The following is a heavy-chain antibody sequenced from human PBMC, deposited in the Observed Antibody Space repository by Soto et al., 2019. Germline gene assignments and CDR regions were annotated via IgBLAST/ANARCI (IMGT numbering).Heavy chain of an antibody. J-gene: IGHJ6*02. V-gene: IGHV3-48*03. CDR2: ISSSGSTI. Sequence: LSLSCAASGFTFSSYEMNWVRQAPGKGLEWVSYISSSGSTIYYADSVKGRFTISRDNAKNSLYLQMNSLRAEDTAVYYCARDSGYVDYYYGMDVWGQGTTVTVSS. CDR1: GFTFSSYE. CDR3: ARDSGYVDYYYGMDV. D-gene: IGHD5-12*01.